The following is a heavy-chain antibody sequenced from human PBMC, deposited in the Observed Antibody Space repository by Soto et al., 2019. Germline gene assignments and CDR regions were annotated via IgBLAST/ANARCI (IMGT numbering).Heavy chain of an antibody. CDR3: ARVSGGGGWSYYYGMDV. J-gene: IGHJ6*02. CDR2: IYHSGST. Sequence: PSETLSLTCAVSGGSISSSNWWRWVRQPPGKGLEWIGEIYHSGSTNYNPSLKSRVTISVDKSKNQFSLKLSSVTAADTAVYYCARVSGGGGWSYYYGMDVWGQGTTVTVSS. V-gene: IGHV4-4*02. CDR1: GGSISSSNW. D-gene: IGHD3-16*01.